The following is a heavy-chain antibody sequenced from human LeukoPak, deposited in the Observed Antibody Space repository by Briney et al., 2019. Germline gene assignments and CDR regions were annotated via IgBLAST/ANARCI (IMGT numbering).Heavy chain of an antibody. Sequence: ASVKVSCKASGGTFSSYAISWVRQAPGQGLEWMGGIIPIFGTANYAQKLQGRVTITADESASTAYMELSSLRSEDTAVYYCAREDSSGYYCAYWGQGTLVTVSS. J-gene: IGHJ4*02. CDR3: AREDSSGYYCAY. V-gene: IGHV1-69*13. D-gene: IGHD3-22*01. CDR1: GGTFSSYA. CDR2: IIPIFGTA.